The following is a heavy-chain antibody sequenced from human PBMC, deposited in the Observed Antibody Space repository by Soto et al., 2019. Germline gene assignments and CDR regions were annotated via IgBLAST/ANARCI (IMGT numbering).Heavy chain of an antibody. D-gene: IGHD5-12*01. CDR1: GFTFTRSC. CDR3: AREGVAPYYYYGMDV. J-gene: IGHJ6*02. V-gene: IGHV1-18*01. CDR2: ISTYNGDT. Sequence: ASVKVSCKASGFTFTRSCICWVRQSPGQGLEWMGWISTYNGDTNYAQTFQGRVTMTTDTSTSTVHMEVRSLRSDDTAVYYCAREGVAPYYYYGMDVWGQGTPVTVSS.